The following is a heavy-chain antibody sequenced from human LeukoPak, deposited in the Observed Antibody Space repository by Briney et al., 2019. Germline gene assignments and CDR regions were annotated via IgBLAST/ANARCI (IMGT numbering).Heavy chain of an antibody. CDR2: INHSGST. J-gene: IGHJ4*02. CDR1: GGSFSGYY. V-gene: IGHV4-34*01. Sequence: SETLSLTCAVYGGSFSGYYWSWIRQPPGKGLEWVGEINHSGSTNYNPSLKSRVTISLDTSKNQFSLNLRSVTAADAAVYYCAVGLVGTITQFDYWGQGTPVIVSS. CDR3: AVGLVGTITQFDY. D-gene: IGHD1-14*01.